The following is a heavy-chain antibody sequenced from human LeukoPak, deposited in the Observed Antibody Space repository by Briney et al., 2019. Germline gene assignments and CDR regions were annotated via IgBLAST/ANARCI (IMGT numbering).Heavy chain of an antibody. V-gene: IGHV4-38-2*02. CDR2: IYHSGNT. CDR1: GYSISSGYY. J-gene: IGHJ5*02. Sequence: SETLSLTCTVSGYSISSGYYWDWIRQPPGKGLEWIGSIYHSGNTYYNPSLKSRVTISVDTSKNQFSLKLSSVTAADTAVYYCARDLKRQDGNWFDPWGQGTLVTVSS. CDR3: ARDLKRQDGNWFDP. D-gene: IGHD2-15*01.